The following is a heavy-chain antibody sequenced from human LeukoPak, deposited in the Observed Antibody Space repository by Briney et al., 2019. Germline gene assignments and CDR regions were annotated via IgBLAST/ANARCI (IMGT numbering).Heavy chain of an antibody. D-gene: IGHD2/OR15-2a*01. CDR3: ARLNIHNWFDP. CDR2: IYTSGST. Sequence: SGTLSLTCTVSGASLSSNYWSWIRQPAGKGLEWIGRIYTSGSTDYNPSLESRVTMSVDTSKNQFSLKLSSVTAADTAVYYCARLNIHNWFDPWGQGTLVTVSS. V-gene: IGHV4-4*07. CDR1: GASLSSNY. J-gene: IGHJ5*02.